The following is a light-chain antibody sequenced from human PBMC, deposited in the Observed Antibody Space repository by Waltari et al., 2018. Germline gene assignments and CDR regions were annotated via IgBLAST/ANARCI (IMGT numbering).Light chain of an antibody. Sequence: QSALTQPPSVSGSPGQSVTISCTGTSSDVGNYNHVSWYQQSPGTAPKLIIYEVTNRPSGFPDRFSGSKSGNTASLTISGLQAEDESDYYCSSSTSSITWVFGGGTKLTVL. CDR1: SSDVGNYNH. J-gene: IGLJ3*02. V-gene: IGLV2-18*02. CDR2: EVT. CDR3: SSSTSSITWV.